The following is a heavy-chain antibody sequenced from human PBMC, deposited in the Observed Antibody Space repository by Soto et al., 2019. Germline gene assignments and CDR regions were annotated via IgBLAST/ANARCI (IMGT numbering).Heavy chain of an antibody. V-gene: IGHV4-30-2*01. Sequence: QLQLQESGSGLVKPSQTLSLTCAVSGGSISSGGYSWSWIRQPPGKGLEWIGYIYHSGSTYYNPFLKSRVTISVDRSKNQFSLKLSSVTAADTAVYYCARVGGPGMTTVTTRGAMDVWGQGTTVTVSS. J-gene: IGHJ6*02. CDR1: GGSISSGGYS. CDR3: ARVGGPGMTTVTTRGAMDV. CDR2: IYHSGST. D-gene: IGHD4-4*01.